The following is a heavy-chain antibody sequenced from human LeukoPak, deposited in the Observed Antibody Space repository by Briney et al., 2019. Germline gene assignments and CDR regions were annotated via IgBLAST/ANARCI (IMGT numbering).Heavy chain of an antibody. D-gene: IGHD7-27*01. CDR2: TYYRSKWFT. CDR3: ARVTGATSFDI. V-gene: IGHV6-1*01. J-gene: IGHJ3*02. Sequence: SQTLSLTCALSGDSVSSNSAAWNWIRQSPSNGLEWLGRTYYRSKWFTDYAVSVKSRITINPDTSKNQFSLQLNSVTPEDTAVYFCARVTGATSFDIWGQGTMVTVSS. CDR1: GDSVSSNSAA.